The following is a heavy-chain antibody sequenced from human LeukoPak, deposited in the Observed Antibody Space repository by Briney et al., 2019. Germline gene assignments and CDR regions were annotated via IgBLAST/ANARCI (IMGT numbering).Heavy chain of an antibody. D-gene: IGHD6-19*01. J-gene: IGHJ6*02. CDR2: IWSDGSNK. V-gene: IGHV3-33*01. CDR1: KFTFSSYG. CDR3: AGTSSGPERRGMDV. Sequence: GGSLRLSCAASKFTFSSYGMHWVRQAPGKGLEWVAVIWSDGSNKYYADSVKGRFTISRDNSKNTLYPQMNSLRAEDTAVYYCAGTSSGPERRGMDVWGQGTTVTVSS.